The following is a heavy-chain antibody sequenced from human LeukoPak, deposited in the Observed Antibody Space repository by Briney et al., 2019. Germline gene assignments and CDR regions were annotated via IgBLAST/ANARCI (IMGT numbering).Heavy chain of an antibody. V-gene: IGHV1-46*01. J-gene: IGHJ4*02. CDR3: ARGGEKYYYDSSGSDY. D-gene: IGHD3-22*01. CDR1: GYTFTSYY. CDR2: INPSGGST. Sequence: GASVKVSCKASGYTFTSYYMHWVRQAPGQGLEWMGIINPSGGSTSYAQKFQGRVTMTRDTSTSTVYMELSSLRSEDTAVYYCARGGEKYYYDSSGSDYWGQGTLVTVSS.